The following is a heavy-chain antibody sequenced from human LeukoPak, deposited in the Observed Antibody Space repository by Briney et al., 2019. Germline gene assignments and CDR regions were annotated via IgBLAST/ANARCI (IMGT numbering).Heavy chain of an antibody. V-gene: IGHV1-2*02. D-gene: IGHD3-10*01. J-gene: IGHJ4*02. CDR3: ARDGEYGTGSYYRGCFDY. Sequence: ASVKVSCTASGYSFTAFYIHWVRQAPGQGLEWMGWVHPRSGETNYAYKFRGRDTMTRDTSISTTYMDLASLGSDDTAVYYCARDGEYGTGSYYRGCFDYWGQGTLVTVSS. CDR1: GYSFTAFY. CDR2: VHPRSGET.